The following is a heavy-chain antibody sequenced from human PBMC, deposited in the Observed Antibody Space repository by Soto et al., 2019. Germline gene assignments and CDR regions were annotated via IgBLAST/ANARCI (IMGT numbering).Heavy chain of an antibody. V-gene: IGHV3-23*01. D-gene: IGHD2-2*01. CDR3: AKASRYFYYYDMDV. Sequence: GGSLRLSCAASGFTFSSFAMSWVRQAPGKGLEWVSGFSSNGGGTYYADSVKGRFTRPRDNSKNTLFLQMNSLRAGDTAVYYCAKASRYFYYYDMDVWGQGTTVTVSS. CDR1: GFTFSSFA. CDR2: FSSNGGGT. J-gene: IGHJ6*02.